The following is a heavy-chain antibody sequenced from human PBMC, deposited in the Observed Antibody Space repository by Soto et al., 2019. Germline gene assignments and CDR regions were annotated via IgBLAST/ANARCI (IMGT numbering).Heavy chain of an antibody. CDR3: ARGDSSGYYYGYYFDY. CDR2: IYYSGST. Sequence: SETLSLTCTVSGDSITDGDYYWSWIRQPPGKGLEWIGYIYYSGSTNYNPSLKSRVTISVDTSKNQFSLKLSSVTAADTAVYYCARGDSSGYYYGYYFDYWGQGTLVTSPQ. CDR1: GDSITDGDYY. J-gene: IGHJ4*02. D-gene: IGHD3-22*01. V-gene: IGHV4-61*08.